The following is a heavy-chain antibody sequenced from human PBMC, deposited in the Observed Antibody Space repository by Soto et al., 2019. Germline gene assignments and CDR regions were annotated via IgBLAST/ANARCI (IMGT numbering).Heavy chain of an antibody. Sequence: ASVPLRLRYSVAYGNIVGRSDCRSLNKQTPGKGLEWIGYIYYSGSTNYNPSLKSRVTISVDTSKNQFSLKLSSVTAADTAVYYCARGFPLDSSVYDLDYWAQGPLLTGYS. CDR3: ARGFPLDSSVYDLDY. J-gene: IGHJ4*02. V-gene: IGHV4-61*01. CDR1: YGNIVGRSDC. CDR2: IYYSGST. D-gene: IGHD3-22*01.